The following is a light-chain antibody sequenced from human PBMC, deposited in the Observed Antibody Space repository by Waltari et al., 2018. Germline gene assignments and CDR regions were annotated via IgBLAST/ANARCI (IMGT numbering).Light chain of an antibody. J-gene: IGKJ1*01. CDR3: QHYVRLPAT. CDR1: QSVSRS. CDR2: GAS. V-gene: IGKV3-20*01. Sequence: IVLTQSPGTLSLSPGERATLSCRASQSVSRSLAWYQQKPGQAPTLLIYGASTRATGIPDRFTGSGSGTDFRLTISSLEPEDFAIYFCQHYVRLPATFGQGTKVEIK.